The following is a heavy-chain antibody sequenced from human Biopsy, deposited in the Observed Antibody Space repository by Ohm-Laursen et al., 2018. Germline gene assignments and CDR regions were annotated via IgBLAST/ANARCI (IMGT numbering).Heavy chain of an antibody. J-gene: IGHJ3*02. Sequence: SLRLSCAASGLTFSSYGMHWVRQAPGKGLEWVAFIWYDGFNRYYADSVKGRFTISRDNSKNTLDLQVNSLRAEDTAVYYCATSTMVRSSGHAFDIWGQGTVVTVS. V-gene: IGHV3-33*01. D-gene: IGHD3-10*01. CDR1: GLTFSSYG. CDR3: ATSTMVRSSGHAFDI. CDR2: IWYDGFNR.